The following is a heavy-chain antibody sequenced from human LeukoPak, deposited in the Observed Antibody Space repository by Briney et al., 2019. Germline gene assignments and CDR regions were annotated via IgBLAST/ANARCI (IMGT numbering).Heavy chain of an antibody. CDR3: AKDYYDSSGSFDY. Sequence: GGSLRLSCAASGFTFSNYAINWVRQAPGKGLEWVSAISDSGGNTYYADSVKGRFTISRDNSKNTLYLQMNSLRADDTAVYYCAKDYYDSSGSFDYWGQGTLVTVSS. J-gene: IGHJ4*02. D-gene: IGHD3-22*01. CDR2: ISDSGGNT. CDR1: GFTFSNYA. V-gene: IGHV3-23*01.